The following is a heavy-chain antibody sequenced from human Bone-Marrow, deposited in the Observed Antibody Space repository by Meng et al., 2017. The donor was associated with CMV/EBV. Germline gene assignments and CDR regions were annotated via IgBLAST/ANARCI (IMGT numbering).Heavy chain of an antibody. CDR1: GGSVSGGSYY. CDR2: ISDSGST. CDR3: ARNHGKSDFDY. J-gene: IGHJ4*02. D-gene: IGHD1-14*01. Sequence: CTVSGGSVSGGSYYWSWIRQPPGKGLEWIGYISDSGSTNYTPSLKSRVTIAVDKSKNQFSLKVSSVTAADTAVYYCARNHGKSDFDYWGQGTLVTVSS. V-gene: IGHV4-61*01.